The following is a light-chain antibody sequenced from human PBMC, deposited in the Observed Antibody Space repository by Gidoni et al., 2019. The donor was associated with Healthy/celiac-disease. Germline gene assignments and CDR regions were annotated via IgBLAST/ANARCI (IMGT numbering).Light chain of an antibody. CDR2: GAS. Sequence: EIVMTQSPATLSVSPGERATLSCRASQCVSSNLAWYQQKPGQAPRLLIYGASTRATGIPARFSGSGSGTEFTLTISSLQSEDFAVYYCQQYNNWPPVLTFGGXTKVEIK. J-gene: IGKJ4*01. CDR3: QQYNNWPPVLT. V-gene: IGKV3-15*01. CDR1: QCVSSN.